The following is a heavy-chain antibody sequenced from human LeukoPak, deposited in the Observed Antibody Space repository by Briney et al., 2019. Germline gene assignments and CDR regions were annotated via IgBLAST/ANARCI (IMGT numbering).Heavy chain of an antibody. CDR1: GGSISSYY. Sequence: SETLSLTCTVSGGSISSYYWSWIRQPPGKGLEWIGYIYYSGSTNYNPSLKSRVTISVDTSKNQFPLKLSSVTAADTAVYYCARVTGYWYFDLWGRGTLVTVSS. CDR2: IYYSGST. V-gene: IGHV4-59*01. J-gene: IGHJ2*01. CDR3: ARVTGYWYFDL. D-gene: IGHD1-14*01.